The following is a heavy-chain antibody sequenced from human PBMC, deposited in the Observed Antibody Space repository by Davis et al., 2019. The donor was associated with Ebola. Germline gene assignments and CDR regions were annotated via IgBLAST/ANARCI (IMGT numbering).Heavy chain of an antibody. D-gene: IGHD3-9*01. J-gene: IGHJ4*02. CDR1: GFTLSEYW. V-gene: IGHV3-74*03. CDR2: IASDGITV. Sequence: GESLKISCAASGFTLSEYWMHWVRQAPGKGLMWVSQIASDGITVAYADSVRGRFTISRDNARDSLYLQMDSLRVEDTAIYYCARDAFSLSRYDTEDHWGQGTLVTVSS. CDR3: ARDAFSLSRYDTEDH.